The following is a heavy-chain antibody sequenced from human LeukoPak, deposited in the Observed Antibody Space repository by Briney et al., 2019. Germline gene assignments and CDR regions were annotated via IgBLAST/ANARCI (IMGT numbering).Heavy chain of an antibody. CDR3: AKLTRGYCSSTACPNWFDP. J-gene: IGHJ5*02. CDR2: ISDSGGTT. CDR1: GFTFSSYA. V-gene: IGHV3-23*01. Sequence: GGSLRLSCAASGFTFSSYAMSWVRHAPGEGLEWVSAISDSGGTTYYADSVKGRFTISRDNSKNTLYLQMNSLRGEDTAVYYCAKLTRGYCSSTACPNWFDPWGREPWSPSPQ. D-gene: IGHD2-2*01.